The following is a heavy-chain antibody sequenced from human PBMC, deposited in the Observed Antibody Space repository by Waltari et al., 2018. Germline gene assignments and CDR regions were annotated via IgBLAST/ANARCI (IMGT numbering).Heavy chain of an antibody. J-gene: IGHJ3*02. CDR1: GFTFSSYG. CDR3: ARDTSSRDDAFDI. D-gene: IGHD2-2*01. V-gene: IGHV3-33*08. Sequence: VQLVESGGGVVQPGRSLRLSCAASGFTFSSYGMHWVRQAPGKGLEWVAVIWYDGSNKYYADSVKGRFTISRDNSKNTLYLQMNSLRAEDTAMYYCARDTSSRDDAFDIWGQGTMVTVSS. CDR2: IWYDGSNK.